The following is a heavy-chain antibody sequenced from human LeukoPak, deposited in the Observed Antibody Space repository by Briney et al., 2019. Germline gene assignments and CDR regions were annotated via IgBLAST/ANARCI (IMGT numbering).Heavy chain of an antibody. D-gene: IGHD3-10*01. CDR1: GFTFRSYA. V-gene: IGHV3-23*01. CDR2: MSNSGGST. CDR3: AKDDGSGFGRGYFDN. J-gene: IGHJ4*02. Sequence: GGSLRLSCTASGFTFRSYAMSWVRQAPGKGLKWVSAMSNSGGSTYYADSVEGRFTISRDNSKDTLYLQMNSLRAEDTAVYYCAKDDGSGFGRGYFDNWGQGTLVTVSS.